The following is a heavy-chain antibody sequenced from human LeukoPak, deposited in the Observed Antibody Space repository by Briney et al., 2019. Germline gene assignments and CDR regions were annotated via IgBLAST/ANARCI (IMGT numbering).Heavy chain of an antibody. J-gene: IGHJ4*02. CDR1: GFTFSSYA. CDR2: TSGSGGST. Sequence: GGSLRLSCAASGFTFSSYAMSWVRQAPGKGLEWVSATSGSGGSTYYADSVKGRFTISRDNSKNTLYLQMNSLRAEDTAVYYCAKGGARYYYDSSSYYYWGQGTLVTVSS. D-gene: IGHD3-22*01. V-gene: IGHV3-23*01. CDR3: AKGGARYYYDSSSYYY.